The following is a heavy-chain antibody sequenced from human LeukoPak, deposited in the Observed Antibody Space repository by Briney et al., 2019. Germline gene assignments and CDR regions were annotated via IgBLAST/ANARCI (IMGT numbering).Heavy chain of an antibody. V-gene: IGHV1-69*13. CDR1: GGTFSSYA. J-gene: IGHJ4*02. Sequence: ASVKVSCKASGGTFSSYAISWVRQAPGQGLEWMGGIIPIFGTANYAQKFQGRVTITADESTSTAYMELSSLRSEDTAVYYCARDNLEEVGYSCGHSYWGQGTLVTVSS. CDR2: IIPIFGTA. D-gene: IGHD5-18*01. CDR3: ARDNLEEVGYSCGHSY.